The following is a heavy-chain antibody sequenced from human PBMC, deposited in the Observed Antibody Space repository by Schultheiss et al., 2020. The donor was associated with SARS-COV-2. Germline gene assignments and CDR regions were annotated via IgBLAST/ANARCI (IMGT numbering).Heavy chain of an antibody. Sequence: SQTLSLTCAVYGGSFSGYYWSWIRQPAGKGLEWIGSIYYSGSTYYNPSLKSRVTISVDTSRNQFSLKLSSVTAADTAVYYCARDLYSSSHHYWYFDLWGRGTLVTVSS. V-gene: IGHV4-59*01. J-gene: IGHJ2*01. D-gene: IGHD6-6*01. CDR3: ARDLYSSSHHYWYFDL. CDR1: GGSFSGYY. CDR2: IYYSGST.